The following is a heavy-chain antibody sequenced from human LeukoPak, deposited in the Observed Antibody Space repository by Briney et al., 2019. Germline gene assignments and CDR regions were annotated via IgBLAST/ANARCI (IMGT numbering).Heavy chain of an antibody. D-gene: IGHD2-2*01. J-gene: IGHJ4*02. V-gene: IGHV3-23*01. Sequence: PGGSLRLSCAASGFTFSSYAMSWVRQAPGKGLEWVSAISGSGGSTYYADSVKGRFTISRDNSKNTPYLQMNSLRAEDTAVYYCAKDHCSSTSCYANWGQGTLVTVSS. CDR2: ISGSGGST. CDR1: GFTFSSYA. CDR3: AKDHCSSTSCYAN.